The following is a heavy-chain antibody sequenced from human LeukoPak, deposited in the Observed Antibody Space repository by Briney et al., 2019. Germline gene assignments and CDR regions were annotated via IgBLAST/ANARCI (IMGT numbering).Heavy chain of an antibody. V-gene: IGHV1-2*02. CDR2: INPNSGGT. D-gene: IGHD4-17*01. CDR1: GYTFTGYY. CDR3: ARDRENGADYYMDV. Sequence: GSVKVSCKASGYTFTGYYMHWVRQAPGQGLEWMGWINPNSGGTNYAQKFQGRVTMTRDTSISTAYMELSRLRSDDTAVYYCARDRENGADYYMDVWGKGTTVTVSS. J-gene: IGHJ6*03.